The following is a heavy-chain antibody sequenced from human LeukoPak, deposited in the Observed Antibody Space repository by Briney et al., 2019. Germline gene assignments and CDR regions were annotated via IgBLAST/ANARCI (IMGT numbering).Heavy chain of an antibody. J-gene: IGHJ6*03. CDR1: GDSVSSNTAA. Sequence: SQTLSLTCAISGDSVSSNTAAWNWIRQSPSRGLEWLGRTYYRSKWSNDYAVSVKSRITFNPDTSKNQFSLHLNSVTPEDTAVYYCARDPGDSVATTHYYYYMDVWGKGTTVTVSS. D-gene: IGHD5-12*01. V-gene: IGHV6-1*01. CDR3: ARDPGDSVATTHYYYYMDV. CDR2: TYYRSKWSN.